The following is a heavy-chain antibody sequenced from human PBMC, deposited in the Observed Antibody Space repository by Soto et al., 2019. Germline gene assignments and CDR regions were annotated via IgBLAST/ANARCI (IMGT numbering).Heavy chain of an antibody. J-gene: IGHJ4*02. V-gene: IGHV4-59*01. CDR3: ARDHVGSSYFDY. D-gene: IGHD6-6*01. CDR2: IFYSETT. Sequence: PSETLSLTCTVSGASISSYYWSWVRQPPGKGLEWIGYIFYSETTNYNPSLKSRVSISLDTSKNHFSLKVSSVTAADTAVYFCARDHVGSSYFDYWGQGTLVTVS. CDR1: GASISSYY.